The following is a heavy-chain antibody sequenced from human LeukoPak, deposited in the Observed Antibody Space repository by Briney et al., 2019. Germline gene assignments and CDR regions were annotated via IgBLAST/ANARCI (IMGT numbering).Heavy chain of an antibody. D-gene: IGHD5-18*01. CDR3: AREGREYSYDY. J-gene: IGHJ4*02. V-gene: IGHV3-48*01. CDR2: ISSPTSNI. CDR1: GFSFSSYS. Sequence: GWSLRLSCAASGFSFSSYSFNWVRQAPGKGLEWISYISSPTSNIHYADSVKGRFTISRDNAKNSLFLQMNSLRVDDTAVYYCAREGREYSYDYWGQGTLVTVSS.